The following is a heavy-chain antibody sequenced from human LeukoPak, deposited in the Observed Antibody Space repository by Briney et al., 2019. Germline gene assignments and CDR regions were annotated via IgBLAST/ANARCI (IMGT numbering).Heavy chain of an antibody. Sequence: PSETLSLTCAVYGGSFRGYYWSWIRQPPGKGLEWIGEINHSGSTNYNPSLKSRVTISVDTSKNQFSLNLNSVTAADTAVYYCARRPPSYSDNSGTYYLGGFDYWGQGTLVTVSS. CDR2: INHSGST. CDR1: GGSFRGYY. V-gene: IGHV4-34*01. CDR3: ARRPPSYSDNSGTYYLGGFDY. J-gene: IGHJ4*02. D-gene: IGHD3-10*01.